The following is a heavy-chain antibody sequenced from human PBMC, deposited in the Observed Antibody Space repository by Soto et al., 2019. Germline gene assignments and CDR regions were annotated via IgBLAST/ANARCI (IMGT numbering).Heavy chain of an antibody. V-gene: IGHV4-34*01. CDR1: GGSFSVYY. D-gene: IGHD6-13*01. CDR3: ATGTGSSWYGGIDH. CDR2: INHSGSA. J-gene: IGHJ4*02. Sequence: SETLSLTCAVYGGSFSVYYWNWIRQPPGKGLEWIGEINHSGSANYNPSLKSRVTISVDTSKNQFSLNLSSVTAADTAVYYCATGTGSSWYGGIDHWGQGTLVTVSS.